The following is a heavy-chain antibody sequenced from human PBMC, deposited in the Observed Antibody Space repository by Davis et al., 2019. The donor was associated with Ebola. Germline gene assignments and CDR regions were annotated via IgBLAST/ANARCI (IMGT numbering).Heavy chain of an antibody. D-gene: IGHD3-3*01. Sequence: MPGGSLRLSCAASGYTFTSYYMHWVRQAPGQGLEWMGIINPSGGSTSYAQKFQGRVTMTRDTSTSTVYMELSSLRSEDTAVYYCAREEITIFGVVTSTGYYYYYYGMDVWGKGTTVTVSS. CDR1: GYTFTSYY. J-gene: IGHJ6*04. CDR3: AREEITIFGVVTSTGYYYYYYGMDV. V-gene: IGHV1-46*01. CDR2: INPSGGST.